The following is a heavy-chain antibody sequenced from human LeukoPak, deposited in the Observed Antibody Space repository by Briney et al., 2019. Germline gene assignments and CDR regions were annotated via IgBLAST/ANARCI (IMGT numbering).Heavy chain of an antibody. CDR1: GGSISSYY. Sequence: PSETLSLTCAVYGGSISSYYWSWIRQPPGKGLEWIGYIYYSGSTNYNPSLKSRVTISVDTSKNQFSLKLSSVTAADTAVYYCARSDFWAPGWFDPWGQGTLVTVSS. D-gene: IGHD3-3*01. CDR3: ARSDFWAPGWFDP. CDR2: IYYSGST. J-gene: IGHJ5*02. V-gene: IGHV4-59*08.